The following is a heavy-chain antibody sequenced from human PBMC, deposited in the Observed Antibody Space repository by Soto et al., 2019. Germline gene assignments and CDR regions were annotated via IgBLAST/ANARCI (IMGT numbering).Heavy chain of an antibody. CDR1: GYTFTGYF. D-gene: IGHD2-2*01. J-gene: IGHJ5*02. CDR3: TRGSCGSATCSPSGWLDP. CDR2: INPSGDGT. V-gene: IGHV1-46*03. Sequence: QVQLVQSGAEVKKPGASVKVSCKASGYTFTGYFVHWVRQAPGQGLEWMGLINPSGDGTSYAQKLRGRVTMTRDTSTSTVYMELSSLRSEDTAMYYCTRGSCGSATCSPSGWLDPWGQGTLVTVSS.